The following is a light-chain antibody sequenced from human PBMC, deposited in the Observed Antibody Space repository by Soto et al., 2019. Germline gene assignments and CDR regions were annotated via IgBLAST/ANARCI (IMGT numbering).Light chain of an antibody. CDR1: SSDIGSHNF. CDR3: CSYAGTTTWV. CDR2: EVT. V-gene: IGLV2-23*02. J-gene: IGLJ3*02. Sequence: QSALTQPASVSRSPGQSITISCTGTSSDIGSHNFVSWYQQRPGKAPKLMIFEVTKRPSGVSNRFSASKSGNTASLTISGVQAEDETDYYCCSYAGTTTWVFGGGTKLTVL.